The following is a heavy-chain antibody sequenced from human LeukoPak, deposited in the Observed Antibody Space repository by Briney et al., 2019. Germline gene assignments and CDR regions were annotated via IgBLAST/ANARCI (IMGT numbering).Heavy chain of an antibody. J-gene: IGHJ4*02. CDR2: ISSSSSTI. D-gene: IGHD3-22*01. Sequence: GGSLRLSCAASGFTFSSYSMTWVRQAPGKGLEWVSYISSSSSTIYYADSVKGRFTISRDNAKNPLYLQMNSLRDEDTAVYYCARDFTDSSGYYPFDYWGQGTLVTVSS. CDR3: ARDFTDSSGYYPFDY. CDR1: GFTFSSYS. V-gene: IGHV3-48*02.